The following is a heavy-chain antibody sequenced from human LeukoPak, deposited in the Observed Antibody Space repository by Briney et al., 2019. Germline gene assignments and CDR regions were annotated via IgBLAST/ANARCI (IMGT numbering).Heavy chain of an antibody. CDR3: ARAYCSSTSCYNGVWVY. Sequence: ASVKVSCKASGYTITNYYMHWVRQAPGQGLEWMGWINPNSGGTNYAQKFQGRVTMTRDTSISTAYMELSRLRSDDTAVYYCARAYCSSTSCYNGVWVYWGQGTLVTVSS. J-gene: IGHJ4*02. D-gene: IGHD2-2*02. CDR1: GYTITNYY. V-gene: IGHV1-2*02. CDR2: INPNSGGT.